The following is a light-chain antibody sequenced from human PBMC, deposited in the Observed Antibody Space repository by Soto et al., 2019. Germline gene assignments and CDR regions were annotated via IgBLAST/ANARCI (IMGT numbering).Light chain of an antibody. CDR1: QSVSSN. Sequence: EIVMTQSPASLSVPPGERATLSCRASQSVSSNFAWYLQKPGQAPRLLIYGASTRATAVPARFTASGSGTEFTLTISSLQSDDFGVYDCQQYDTWPRTFGQGTKVEIK. CDR2: GAS. CDR3: QQYDTWPRT. J-gene: IGKJ1*01. V-gene: IGKV3-15*01.